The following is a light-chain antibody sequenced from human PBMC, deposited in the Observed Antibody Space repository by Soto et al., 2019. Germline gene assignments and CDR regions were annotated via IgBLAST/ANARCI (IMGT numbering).Light chain of an antibody. CDR1: QSVGGRY. V-gene: IGKV3-20*01. CDR3: KQYGGLLIT. CDR2: GAS. J-gene: IGKJ5*01. Sequence: EIVLTQSPGTLSLSPGERSTLSCRASQSVGGRYLAWYQQKPGQAPRLLIYGASSRATGIPDRFGGGGSGTDFILNIRRMEPGDFGVYFCKQYGGLLITLGDGKRLEIK.